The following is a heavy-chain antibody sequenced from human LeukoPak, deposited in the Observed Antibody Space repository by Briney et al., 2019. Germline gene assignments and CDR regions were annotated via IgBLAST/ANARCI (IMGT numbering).Heavy chain of an antibody. CDR2: ISSSSSYI. J-gene: IGHJ4*02. CDR1: GFTFSSYS. V-gene: IGHV3-21*01. Sequence: GGSLRLSCAASGFTFSSYSMNWVRQAPGKGLEWVSSISSSSSYIYYADSVKGRFTISRDNAKNSLYLQMNSLRAEDTAVYYCAREGWDYGDLIDYWGQGTLVTVSS. D-gene: IGHD4-17*01. CDR3: AREGWDYGDLIDY.